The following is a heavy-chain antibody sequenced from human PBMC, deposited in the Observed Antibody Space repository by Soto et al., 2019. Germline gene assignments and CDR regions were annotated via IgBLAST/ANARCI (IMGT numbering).Heavy chain of an antibody. CDR3: ARRAVQGPIDV. Sequence: QVQLQESGPGLVKPSDTLSLTCAVSGYSISSSNWWGWIRQPPGKGLEWIGYIYYSGTTSYNPSLKSRVNISEETYQNQSALKLTSVTAVDTAVYYCARRAVQGPIDVWGQGTLVTVS. V-gene: IGHV4-28*01. CDR1: GYSISSSNW. J-gene: IGHJ4*02. D-gene: IGHD2-15*01. CDR2: IYYSGTT.